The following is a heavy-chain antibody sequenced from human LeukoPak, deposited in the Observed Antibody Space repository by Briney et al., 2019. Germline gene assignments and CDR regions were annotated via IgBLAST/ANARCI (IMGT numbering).Heavy chain of an antibody. V-gene: IGHV4-34*01. D-gene: IGHD3-10*01. J-gene: IGHJ4*02. CDR3: ARGQYYYGSGSYYNF. CDR2: INHSGST. CDR1: GGSFSGYY. Sequence: SETLSLTCAVYGGSFSGYYWSWIRQPPGKGLEWIGEINHSGSTNYNPSLKSRVTISVDTSKNQFPLKLSSVTAADTAVYYCARGQYYYGSGSYYNFWGQGTLVTVSS.